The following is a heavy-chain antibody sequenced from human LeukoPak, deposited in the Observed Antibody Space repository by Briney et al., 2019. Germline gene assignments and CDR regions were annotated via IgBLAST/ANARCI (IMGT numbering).Heavy chain of an antibody. CDR2: ISGSGGST. Sequence: GGSLRLSCAASGFTFSSYAMTWVRQAPGKGLEWVSAISGSGGSTYYAASVKGRFTISRDNAKNSLYLQMNSLRAEDTAVYYCARNYGDYWGQGTLVTVSS. CDR1: GFTFSSYA. V-gene: IGHV3-23*01. J-gene: IGHJ4*02. CDR3: ARNYGDY.